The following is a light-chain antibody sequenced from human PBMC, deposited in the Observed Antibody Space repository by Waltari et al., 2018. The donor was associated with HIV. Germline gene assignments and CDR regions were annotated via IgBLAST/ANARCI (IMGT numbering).Light chain of an antibody. Sequence: SYELTQPPSVSVSPGQTARITCSGDALPKQYAYWYQQRPGQAPVLGIDKDTERRSGIPERFSGASSGTTATLTIIGVQAQDEADYHCQSADSNASLWVFGGGTKLTVL. CDR3: QSADSNASLWV. CDR1: ALPKQY. J-gene: IGLJ3*02. CDR2: KDT. V-gene: IGLV3-25*03.